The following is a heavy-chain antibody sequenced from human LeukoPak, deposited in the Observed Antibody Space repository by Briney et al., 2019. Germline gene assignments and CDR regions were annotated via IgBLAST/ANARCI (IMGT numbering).Heavy chain of an antibody. Sequence: SVKVSCKASGGTFSSYAISWVRQAPGQGLEWMGRFIPILGLANYAQKFQGRVTITADKSTSTAYMELSRLRSEDTAVYYRAREGIAVAVWFDPWGKGNLVTVSS. CDR2: FIPILGLA. V-gene: IGHV1-69*04. J-gene: IGHJ5*02. CDR1: GGTFSSYA. D-gene: IGHD6-19*01. CDR3: AREGIAVAVWFDP.